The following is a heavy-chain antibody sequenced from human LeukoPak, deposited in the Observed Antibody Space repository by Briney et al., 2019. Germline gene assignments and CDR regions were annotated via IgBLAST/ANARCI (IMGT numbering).Heavy chain of an antibody. CDR3: AKRVYGDYNNWFDP. D-gene: IGHD4-17*01. Sequence: PGGSLRLSCAASGFTFSGYAMSWVRQAPGKGLEWVSAISGSGGSTYYADSVKGRFTISRGNSKNTLYLQMNSLRAEDTAVYYCAKRVYGDYNNWFDPWGQGTLVTVSS. V-gene: IGHV3-23*01. CDR1: GFTFSGYA. J-gene: IGHJ5*02. CDR2: ISGSGGST.